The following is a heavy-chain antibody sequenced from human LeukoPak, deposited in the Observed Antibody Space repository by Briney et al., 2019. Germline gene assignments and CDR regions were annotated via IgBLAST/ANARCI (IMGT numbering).Heavy chain of an antibody. CDR3: ARVGQWLDGGNWFDP. J-gene: IGHJ5*02. Sequence: ASVKVSCKASGYTFTGHYMHWVRQAPGQGLEWMGWINPNSGGTNYAQKFQGRVTMTRDTSISTAYMELSRLRSDDTAVYYCARVGQWLDGGNWFDPWGQGTLVTVSS. CDR1: GYTFTGHY. V-gene: IGHV1-2*02. CDR2: INPNSGGT. D-gene: IGHD6-19*01.